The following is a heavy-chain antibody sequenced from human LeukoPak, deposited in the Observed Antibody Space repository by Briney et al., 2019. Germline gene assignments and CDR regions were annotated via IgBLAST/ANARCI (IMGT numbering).Heavy chain of an antibody. D-gene: IGHD6-13*01. J-gene: IGHJ4*02. CDR3: AKPGIAATANYFDC. Sequence: GGSLRLSCAASRFTFSSYAMSWVRQAPGRGLEWVSTLTGSGDTAYYEDSVKGRFTISRDNSENTLYLQMNSLRAEDTAVYYCAKPGIAATANYFDCWGQGTLVTVSS. V-gene: IGHV3-23*01. CDR1: RFTFSSYA. CDR2: LTGSGDTA.